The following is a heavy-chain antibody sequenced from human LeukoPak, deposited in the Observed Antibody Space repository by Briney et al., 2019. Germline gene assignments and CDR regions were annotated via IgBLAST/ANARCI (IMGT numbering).Heavy chain of an antibody. CDR3: ARDVGPAAGTSGAFDI. J-gene: IGHJ3*02. Sequence: SETLSLTCAVYGGSFSGYYWSWIRQPPGKGLEWIGEINHSGSTNYNPSLKSRVTISVDTSKNQFSLKLSSVTAADTAVYYCARDVGPAAGTSGAFDIWGQGTMVTVSS. CDR2: INHSGST. V-gene: IGHV4-34*01. D-gene: IGHD6-13*01. CDR1: GGSFSGYY.